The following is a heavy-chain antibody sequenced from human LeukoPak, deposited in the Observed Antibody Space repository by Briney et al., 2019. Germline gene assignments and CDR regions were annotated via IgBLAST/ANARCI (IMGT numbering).Heavy chain of an antibody. CDR2: IYYSGST. J-gene: IGHJ4*02. Sequence: SETLSLTCTVSGGSISSSSYYWGWIRQPPGKGLEWIGSIYYSGSTYYNPSLKSRVTISVDTSKNQFSLKLSSVTAADTAVYYCAREGSGGYYFDYWGQGTLVTVSS. CDR3: AREGSGGYYFDY. V-gene: IGHV4-39*02. CDR1: GGSISSSSYY. D-gene: IGHD2-8*02.